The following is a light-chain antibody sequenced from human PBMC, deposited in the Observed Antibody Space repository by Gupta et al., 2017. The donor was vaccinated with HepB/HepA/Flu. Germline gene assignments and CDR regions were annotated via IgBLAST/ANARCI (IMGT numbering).Light chain of an antibody. Sequence: DIVMTQAPLSLSVTPGQPASISCKSSQSLLHSDGNTYLYWYLQKPGQPPQLLIYEGSNRFSGVPDRFSGRGSVTDFTLKISRVEADDVGVYYCRQTLQLPITFGLGTKVEIK. J-gene: IGKJ4*01. CDR1: QSLLHSDGNTY. V-gene: IGKV2D-29*01. CDR3: RQTLQLPIT. CDR2: EGS.